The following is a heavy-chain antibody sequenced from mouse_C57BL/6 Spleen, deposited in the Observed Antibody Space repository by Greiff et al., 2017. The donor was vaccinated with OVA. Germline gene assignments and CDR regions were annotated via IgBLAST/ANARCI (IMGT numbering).Heavy chain of an antibody. V-gene: IGHV5-17*01. CDR2: ISSGSSTI. Sequence: DVKLVESGGGLVKPGGSLKLSCAASGFTFSDYGMHWVRQAPEKGLEWVAYISSGSSTIYYADTVKGRFTISRDNAKNTLFLQMTSLRSEDTAMYYCARPRTLYYFDYWGQGTTLTVSS. J-gene: IGHJ2*01. CDR1: GFTFSDYG. CDR3: ARPRTLYYFDY.